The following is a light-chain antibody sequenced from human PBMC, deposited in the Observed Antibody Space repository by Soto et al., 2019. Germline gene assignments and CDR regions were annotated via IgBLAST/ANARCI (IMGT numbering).Light chain of an antibody. CDR1: QSVGSSY. J-gene: IGKJ1*01. Sequence: EVVLTQSPGTLSLSPGERATLSCGASQSVGSSYLAWYQQKPGQAPRLLIYGASTRATGIPDRFSGSGSGTEYTLTISRLEPEDFAVYYCQQYMNSPWTFGQGTKGEI. CDR2: GAS. V-gene: IGKV3-20*01. CDR3: QQYMNSPWT.